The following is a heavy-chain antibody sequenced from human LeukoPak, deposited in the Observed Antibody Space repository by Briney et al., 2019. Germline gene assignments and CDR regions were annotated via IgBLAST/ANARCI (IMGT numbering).Heavy chain of an antibody. CDR1: GYSIRSGFY. CDR3: ARTTEGGYTYGYFYYYYMDV. V-gene: IGHV4-38-2*02. J-gene: IGHJ6*03. CDR2: IYHSGIT. D-gene: IGHD5-18*01. Sequence: KASETLSLTCTVSGYSIRSGFYWGWIRQPPGKGLEWIGNIYHSGITYYTPSLKSRVTISVDTSKNQFSLKLTSVTAADTAVYYCARTTEGGYTYGYFYYYYMDVWGKGTTVTISS.